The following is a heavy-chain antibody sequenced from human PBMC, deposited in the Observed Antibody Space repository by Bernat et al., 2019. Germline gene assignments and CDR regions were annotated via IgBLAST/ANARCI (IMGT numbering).Heavy chain of an antibody. J-gene: IGHJ5*02. CDR1: GYSISSGYY. CDR3: ARGGDYLWGPTNWFDP. V-gene: IGHV4-38-2*01. CDR2: IYHSGST. D-gene: IGHD4-17*01. Sequence: QVQLQESGPGLVKPSETLSLTCAVSGYSISSGYYWGWIRQPPGKGLEWIGSIYHSGSTYYNPSLKSRVTISVDMSKNQFSLKLSSVTAADTAVYYCARGGDYLWGPTNWFDPWGQGTLVTVSS.